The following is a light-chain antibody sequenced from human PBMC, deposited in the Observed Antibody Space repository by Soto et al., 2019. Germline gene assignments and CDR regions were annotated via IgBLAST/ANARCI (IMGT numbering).Light chain of an antibody. Sequence: QAVVTQSPSASASLGASVKLTCTLSSGHSSYAIAWHQQQPEKGPRYLMKLNSDGSHSKGDGIPDRFSGSSSGAERYLTISSLQSEDEADYIGQTWGTGIGVFGGGTKLTVL. J-gene: IGLJ3*02. CDR2: LNSDGSH. CDR3: QTWGTGIGV. V-gene: IGLV4-69*01. CDR1: SGHSSYA.